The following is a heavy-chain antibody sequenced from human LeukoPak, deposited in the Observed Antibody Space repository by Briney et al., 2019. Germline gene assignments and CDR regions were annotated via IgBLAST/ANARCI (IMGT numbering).Heavy chain of an antibody. J-gene: IGHJ3*02. CDR3: ARRGGSYLTAFDI. CDR2: IYYSGST. Sequence: MPSETLSLTCTVSGGSISSSSYYWDWIRQPPGEGLEWIGSIYYSGSTYYNPSLKSRVTISVDTSKNQFSLKLSSVTAADTAVYYCARRGGSYLTAFDIWGQGTMVTVSS. CDR1: GGSISSSSYY. D-gene: IGHD1-26*01. V-gene: IGHV4-39*01.